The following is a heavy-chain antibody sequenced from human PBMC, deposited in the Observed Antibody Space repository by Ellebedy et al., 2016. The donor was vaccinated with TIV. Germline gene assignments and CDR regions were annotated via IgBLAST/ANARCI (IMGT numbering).Heavy chain of an antibody. CDR3: AKRPDPPYYYGMDV. J-gene: IGHJ6*02. Sequence: GGSLRLSXAASGFTFSSYGMHWVRQAPGKGLEWVAVISYDGSNKYYADSVKGRFTISRDNSKNTLYLQMNSLKAEDTAVYYCAKRPDPPYYYGMDVWGQGTTVTVSS. CDR1: GFTFSSYG. D-gene: IGHD1-14*01. V-gene: IGHV3-30*18. CDR2: ISYDGSNK.